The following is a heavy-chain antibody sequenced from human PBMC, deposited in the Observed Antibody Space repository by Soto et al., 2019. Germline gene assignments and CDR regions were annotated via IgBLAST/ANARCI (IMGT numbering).Heavy chain of an antibody. CDR3: AREADFASSGYVLDY. CDR2: VTSSPSSM. D-gene: IGHD3-22*01. CDR1: GFTFSGFS. J-gene: IGHJ4*02. V-gene: IGHV3-21*01. Sequence: GGSLRLSCAASGFTFSGFSMNWVRQAPGKGLEWVSSVTSSPSSMFYADSAKGRFTISRDDAKDSLFLQMNSLRADDTAVYYCAREADFASSGYVLDYWGLGTLVTV.